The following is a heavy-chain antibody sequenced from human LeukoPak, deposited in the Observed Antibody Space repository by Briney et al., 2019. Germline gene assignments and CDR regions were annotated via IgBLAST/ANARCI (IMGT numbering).Heavy chain of an antibody. J-gene: IGHJ4*02. V-gene: IGHV4-59*01. CDR2: IYYSGST. CDR3: AREGVMATIDY. CDR1: GGSISSYY. Sequence: PSETLSLTCTVSGGSISSYYWSWIRQPPGKGLEWIGYIYYSGSTNYNPSLKSRVTISVDTSKSQFSLKLSSVTAADTAVYYCAREGVMATIDYWGQGTLVTVSS. D-gene: IGHD5-24*01.